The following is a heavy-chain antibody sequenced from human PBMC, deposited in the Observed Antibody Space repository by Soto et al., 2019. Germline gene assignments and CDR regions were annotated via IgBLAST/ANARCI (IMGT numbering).Heavy chain of an antibody. Sequence: QVQLVESGGGVVQPGRSLRLSGAVSGFTFRSFAMHWVRQAPGKGLEWVAVISSDGSNKYYAGSVKGRFTISTDNSQNTLYLQMNSLRAADTAVYYCASDDSRWLVAPLSSFEYWGQGTLVTVSS. CDR2: ISSDGSNK. CDR1: GFTFRSFA. CDR3: ASDDSRWLVAPLSSFEY. V-gene: IGHV3-30-3*01. J-gene: IGHJ4*02. D-gene: IGHD6-19*01.